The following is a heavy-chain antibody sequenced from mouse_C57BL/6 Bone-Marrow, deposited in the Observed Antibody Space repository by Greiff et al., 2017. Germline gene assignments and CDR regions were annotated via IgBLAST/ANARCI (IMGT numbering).Heavy chain of an antibody. D-gene: IGHD1-1*01. J-gene: IGHJ3*01. Sequence: VQLQQPGAELVKPGASVKIPCKASGYTFTDYNMDWVKQSHGKSLEWIGDINPNNGGTIYNQKFKGKATLTVDKSSSTAYMELRSLTSEDTAVYYCARDYYGSSPLAYWGQGTLVTVSA. CDR2: INPNNGGT. CDR1: GYTFTDYN. V-gene: IGHV1-18*01. CDR3: ARDYYGSSPLAY.